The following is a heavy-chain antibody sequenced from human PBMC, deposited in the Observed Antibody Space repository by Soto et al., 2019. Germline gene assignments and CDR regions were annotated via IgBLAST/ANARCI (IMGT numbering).Heavy chain of an antibody. Sequence: QVQLVQSGAEVKKPGSSVKVSCKASGGTFSSYAISWVRQAPGQGLEWMGGIIPIFGTANYAQKFQGRVTITADESTSTAYMERSGRRSEDTAVYYCARDRSVKYSGYDLWCLDYWGQGTLVTVSS. V-gene: IGHV1-69*01. CDR3: ARDRSVKYSGYDLWCLDY. CDR1: GGTFSSYA. CDR2: IIPIFGTA. J-gene: IGHJ4*02. D-gene: IGHD5-12*01.